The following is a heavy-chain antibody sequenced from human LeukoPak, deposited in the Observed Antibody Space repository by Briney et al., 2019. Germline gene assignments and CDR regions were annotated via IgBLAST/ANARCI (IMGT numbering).Heavy chain of an antibody. CDR1: GYTFTGYY. D-gene: IGHD2-2*01. J-gene: IGHJ4*02. CDR2: INPNSGGT. V-gene: IGHV1-2*02. Sequence: ASVKVSCKASGYTFTGYYMHWVRQAPGQGLEWMGWINPNSGGTSYAQKFQGRVTMTRDTSISTAYMELSRLRSDDTAVYYCAREGGLGLLGCSTSCYYDYWGQGTLVTVPS. CDR3: AREGGLGLLGCSTSCYYDY.